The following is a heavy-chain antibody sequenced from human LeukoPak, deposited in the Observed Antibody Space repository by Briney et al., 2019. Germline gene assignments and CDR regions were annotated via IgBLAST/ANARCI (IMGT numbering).Heavy chain of an antibody. J-gene: IGHJ4*02. V-gene: IGHV4-59*01. Sequence: PSETLSPTCTVSGGSISSYYWSWIRQPPGEGLEWIGYIYYSGTTNYNPSLKSRVTISVDTSKNQFSLKLSSVTAADTAVYHCARGVYIAAAQYAYWGQGTLVTVSS. CDR1: GGSISSYY. CDR2: IYYSGTT. D-gene: IGHD6-13*01. CDR3: ARGVYIAAAQYAY.